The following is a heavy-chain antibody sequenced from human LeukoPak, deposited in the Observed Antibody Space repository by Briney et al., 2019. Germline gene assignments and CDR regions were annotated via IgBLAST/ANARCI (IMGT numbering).Heavy chain of an antibody. J-gene: IGHJ6*03. Sequence: SETLSLTCAVYGGSFSGYYWSWIRQPPGKGLEWIGEINHSGSTNYNPSLKSRVTISVDTSKNQFSLKLSSVTAADTAVYYCARAHPGIAAAGTYYYYMDVWGKGTTVTVTS. CDR1: GGSFSGYY. CDR3: ARAHPGIAAAGTYYYYMDV. D-gene: IGHD6-13*01. V-gene: IGHV4-34*01. CDR2: INHSGST.